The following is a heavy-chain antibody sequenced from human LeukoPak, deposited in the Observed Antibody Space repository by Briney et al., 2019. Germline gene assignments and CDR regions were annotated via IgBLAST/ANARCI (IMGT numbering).Heavy chain of an antibody. CDR2: IYTSGST. CDR3: AKAGPTGGDYYYYYYYMDV. J-gene: IGHJ6*03. CDR1: GVSISSDSYY. V-gene: IGHV4-61*02. Sequence: PSQTLSLTCSVSGVSISSDSYYWSWIRQPAGKGLEWIGRIYTSGSTNYNPSLRSRITISLDTSKNQFSLRLRSVTAADTAVYYCAKAGPTGGDYYYYYYYMDVWGKGTTVTVSS. D-gene: IGHD2-21*02.